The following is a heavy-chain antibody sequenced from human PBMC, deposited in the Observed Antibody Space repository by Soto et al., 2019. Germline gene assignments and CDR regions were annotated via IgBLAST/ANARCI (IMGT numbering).Heavy chain of an antibody. D-gene: IGHD6-13*01. J-gene: IGHJ3*02. CDR2: VYYSGST. CDR3: ARGRQQLVTHDAFDI. Sequence: QVQLQESGPGLVKPSETLSLTCAVSGGSISSYYWSWIQLPPGKGLEWIGYVYYSGSTNYNPSLRSRVTISVDTSKNQFSVKLSSVTAADTAVYYCARGRQQLVTHDAFDIWGPGTMVTVSS. V-gene: IGHV4-59*01. CDR1: GGSISSYY.